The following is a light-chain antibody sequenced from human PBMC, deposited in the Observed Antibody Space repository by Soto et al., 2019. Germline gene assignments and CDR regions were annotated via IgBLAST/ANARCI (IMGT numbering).Light chain of an antibody. CDR1: QSVSSSY. J-gene: IGKJ1*01. CDR3: QQYGASPPTGT. V-gene: IGKV3-20*01. CDR2: GAS. Sequence: EIVLTQSPGTLSLSPGETATLSCRASQSVSSSYLAWYQHKPGHAPRLLIYGASSRATVIPDRFSGSGSGTDFTLTISRLEPEDFAVYFCQQYGASPPTGTFGEGTKVEIK.